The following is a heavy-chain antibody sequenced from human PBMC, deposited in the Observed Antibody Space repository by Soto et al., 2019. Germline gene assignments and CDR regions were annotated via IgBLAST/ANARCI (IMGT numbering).Heavy chain of an antibody. CDR2: IYYSGST. CDR1: GGSISSGDYY. D-gene: IGHD6-19*01. V-gene: IGHV4-30-4*01. CDR3: APYSSGRAFDI. J-gene: IGHJ3*02. Sequence: QVQLQESGPGLVKPSQTLSLTCSVSGGSISSGDYYWSWIRQPPGKGLEWIGYIYYSGSTYYNPSLRSRVTMPVDTSKNQFSLTLSSVTAADTAVYYCAPYSSGRAFDIWGQGTMVTVSS.